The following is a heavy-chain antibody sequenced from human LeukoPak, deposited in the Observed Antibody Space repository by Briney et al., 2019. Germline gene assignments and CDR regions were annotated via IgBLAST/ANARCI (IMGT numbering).Heavy chain of an antibody. CDR1: GFTFSDYY. V-gene: IGHV3-11*01. CDR3: ASDIVATSGDF. D-gene: IGHD5-12*01. J-gene: IGHJ4*02. Sequence: GGSLRLSYAASGFTFSDYYMSWIRQAPGKGLEWVAYITSSGDDIYYADSVKGRFTISRDNAKNALFLRMSSLRVEDTATYYCASDIVATSGDFWGQGTLVSVSS. CDR2: ITSSGDDI.